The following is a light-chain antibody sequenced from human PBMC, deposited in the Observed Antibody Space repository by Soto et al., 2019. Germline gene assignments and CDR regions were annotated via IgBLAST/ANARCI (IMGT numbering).Light chain of an antibody. Sequence: DIQMTQSPSTLSASVGDRVTLTCRASQTIDSWLAWYQQRPGKPPNLLIYKASTLASGVPSRFSGSGSGTELTLTINSLQPDDFATYYCQQYHIYSGTFGQGTKVDI. V-gene: IGKV1-5*03. CDR3: QQYHIYSGT. CDR2: KAS. J-gene: IGKJ1*01. CDR1: QTIDSW.